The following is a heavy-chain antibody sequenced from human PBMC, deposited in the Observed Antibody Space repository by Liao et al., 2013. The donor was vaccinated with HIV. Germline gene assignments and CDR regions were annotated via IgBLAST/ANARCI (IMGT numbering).Heavy chain of an antibody. J-gene: IGHJ4*02. D-gene: IGHD6-25*01. Sequence: QVQLQESGPGLVKPSQTLSLSCAVSGGSISSGSYFWSWIRQPAGKGLEWIGRMFTSGSTYSNPSLKSRVTMSVDTSKNQFSLKLSSVTAADTAVYYCARGKYSGGSAAIHRGFYFDYWGQGNPGHRLL. CDR1: GGSISSGSYF. V-gene: IGHV4-61*02. CDR2: MFTSGST. CDR3: ARGKYSGGSAAIHRGFYFDY.